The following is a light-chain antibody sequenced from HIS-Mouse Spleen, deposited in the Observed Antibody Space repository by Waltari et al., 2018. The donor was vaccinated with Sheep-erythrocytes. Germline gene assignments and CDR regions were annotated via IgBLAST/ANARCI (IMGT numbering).Light chain of an antibody. CDR1: QSVSSY. Sequence: EIVLTLSPATLSLSPGARATLSCRASQSVSSYLAWYKQKPGQAPRLLIYDASNRATGIPARFSGSGSGTDFTLTISSLEPEDFAVYYCQQRSNWLTFGGGTKVEIK. V-gene: IGKV3-11*01. CDR2: DAS. CDR3: QQRSNWLT. J-gene: IGKJ4*01.